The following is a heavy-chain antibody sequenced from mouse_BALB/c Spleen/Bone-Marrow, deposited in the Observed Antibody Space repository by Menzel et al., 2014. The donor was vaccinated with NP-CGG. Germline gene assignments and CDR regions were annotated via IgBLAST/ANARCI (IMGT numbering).Heavy chain of an antibody. CDR2: ISTYYGDA. J-gene: IGHJ1*01. Sequence: VQLQQSGAELVRPGVSVKISCKGSGYTFTDYAMYWVKQSHAKSLEWIGIISTYYGDASYNQKFKGMATMTVDKSSSTAYMELARLTSEDSAIYYCAREAGPWYFDVWGAGTTVTVSS. CDR1: GYTFTDYA. V-gene: IGHV1S137*01. CDR3: AREAGPWYFDV.